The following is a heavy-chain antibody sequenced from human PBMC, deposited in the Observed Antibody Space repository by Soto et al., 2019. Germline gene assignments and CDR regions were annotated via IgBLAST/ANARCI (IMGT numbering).Heavy chain of an antibody. CDR3: AKEGYCSSTSCVDAFDI. CDR2: ISGSGGST. CDR1: GFTFSSYA. D-gene: IGHD2-2*01. V-gene: IGHV3-23*01. J-gene: IGHJ3*02. Sequence: GGSLRLSCAASGFTFSSYAMSWVRQAPGKGLEWVSAISGSGGSTYYADSVKGRFTISRDNSKNTLYLQMNSLRAEDTAVYYCAKEGYCSSTSCVDAFDIWGQGTMVTVSS.